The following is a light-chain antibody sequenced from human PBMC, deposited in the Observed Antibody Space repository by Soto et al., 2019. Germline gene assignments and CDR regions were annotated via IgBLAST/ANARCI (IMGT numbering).Light chain of an antibody. J-gene: IGKJ5*01. Sequence: DIQMTQSPSTLSASVGDRVTITCRASQNISSWLAWYQQKPGKAPKLLIYAASTLQSGVPSRFSGSGSGTDFTLTISCLQSEDFATYYCQQYYSYPPITFGQGTRLEIK. CDR2: AAS. CDR1: QNISSW. V-gene: IGKV1-5*01. CDR3: QQYYSYPPIT.